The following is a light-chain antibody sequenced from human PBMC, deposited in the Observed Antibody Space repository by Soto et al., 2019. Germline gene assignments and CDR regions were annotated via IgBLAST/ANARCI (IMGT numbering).Light chain of an antibody. J-gene: IGKJ2*01. CDR3: QQSYTIQYT. V-gene: IGKV1-39*01. CDR2: AAS. Sequence: DIQMPQSPPSLSAFAGDRVTITCRASQSISTYLNWYQQKPGKAPKLLIYAASSLQSGVPSRFSDNGYGTHFTLTISSLQHEDFANYYRQQSYTIQYTFGQGTKME. CDR1: QSISTY.